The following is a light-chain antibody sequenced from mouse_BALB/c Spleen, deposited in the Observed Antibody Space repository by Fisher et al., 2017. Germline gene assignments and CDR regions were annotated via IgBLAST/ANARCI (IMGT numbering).Light chain of an antibody. J-gene: IGKJ5*01. CDR1: SSVSY. V-gene: IGKV4-61*01. CDR3: HQWSSYPPT. CDR2: RTS. Sequence: IVMTQSTALMSASPGEKVTISCSASSSVSYMYWYQQKPGSSPKPWIYRTSNLASGVPARFSGSGSGTSYSLTISSMEAEDAASYFCHQWSSYPPTFGAGTKLELK.